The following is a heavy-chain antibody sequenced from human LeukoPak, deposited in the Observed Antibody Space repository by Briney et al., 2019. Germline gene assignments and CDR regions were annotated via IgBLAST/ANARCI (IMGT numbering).Heavy chain of an antibody. CDR2: IIPIFGTA. V-gene: IGHV1-69*06. Sequence: SVKVSCKASGGTFSSYAISWVRQAPGQGLEWMGGIIPIFGTANYAQKFQGRVTITADKSTGTAYMELSSLRSEDTAVYYCARGLRQWLVLRIDAFDIWGQGTMVTVSS. D-gene: IGHD6-19*01. CDR1: GGTFSSYA. CDR3: ARGLRQWLVLRIDAFDI. J-gene: IGHJ3*02.